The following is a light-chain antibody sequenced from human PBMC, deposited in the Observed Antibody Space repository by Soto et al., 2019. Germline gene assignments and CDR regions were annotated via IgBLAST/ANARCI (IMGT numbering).Light chain of an antibody. Sequence: DFQLSLSPSTLSASVYERVTITCLASQTINTYLNWYQQKPGRALKLLIYDASNLEAGVPSRFRGSGSGTDFTFTISRLQPDDIATYYCQQYENLPTFGQGTRLEIK. CDR1: QTINTY. CDR3: QQYENLPT. CDR2: DAS. V-gene: IGKV1-33*01. J-gene: IGKJ5*01.